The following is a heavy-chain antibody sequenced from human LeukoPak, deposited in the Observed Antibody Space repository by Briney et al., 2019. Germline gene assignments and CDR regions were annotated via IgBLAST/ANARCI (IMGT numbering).Heavy chain of an antibody. CDR1: SFTFNNYA. Sequence: GGSLRLSCEASSFTFNNYAMNWVRQAPGKGLEWVSTISGSGGSTYYADSVKGRFTISTDNSKNTPYLQMTSLRAEDTAVYYCARGGWELLPLGALDIWGQGTLVTVSS. J-gene: IGHJ3*02. CDR3: ARGGWELLPLGALDI. D-gene: IGHD1-26*01. CDR2: ISGSGGST. V-gene: IGHV3-23*01.